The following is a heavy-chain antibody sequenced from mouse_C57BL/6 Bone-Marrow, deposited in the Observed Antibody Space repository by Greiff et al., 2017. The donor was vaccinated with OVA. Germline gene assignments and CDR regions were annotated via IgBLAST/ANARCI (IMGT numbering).Heavy chain of an antibody. J-gene: IGHJ2*01. V-gene: IGHV5-4*01. CDR3: AREQLGTFDY. D-gene: IGHD3-1*01. CDR2: ISDGGSYT. CDR1: GFTFSSYA. Sequence: DVHLVESGGGLVKPGGSLKLSCAASGFTFSSYAMSWVRQTPEKRLEWVATISDGGSYTYYPDNVKGRFTISRDNAKNNLYLQMSHLKSEDTAMYYCAREQLGTFDYWGQGTTLTVSS.